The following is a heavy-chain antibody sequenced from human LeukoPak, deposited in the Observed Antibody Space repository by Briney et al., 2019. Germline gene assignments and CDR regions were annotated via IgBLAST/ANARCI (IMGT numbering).Heavy chain of an antibody. CDR1: GFTFSNYG. CDR3: TRGEEGWYFDV. CDR2: ISYDESQE. J-gene: IGHJ2*01. Sequence: GGSLRLSCAASGFTFSNYGMHWVRQAPGRGLEWVAVISYDESQEYYVESVKGRFTISRDNSRKTVYLQMDSLRTDDTAVYYCTRGEEGWYFDVWGRGTMVTVSS. V-gene: IGHV3-33*01.